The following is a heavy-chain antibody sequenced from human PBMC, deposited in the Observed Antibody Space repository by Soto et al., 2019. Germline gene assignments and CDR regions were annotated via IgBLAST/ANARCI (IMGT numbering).Heavy chain of an antibody. CDR1: GFTFDDHD. Sequence: EVLLLESGGGFVQPGGSLRLSCEASGFTFDDHDMNWVRQRPGGGLEWVAGISWKSDSEEYADSVKGRFSISRDNIQHSENLQMNSLMPEDTALDDGATDTCLYHDGMDVWGQGTRVTVSS. CDR3: ATDTCLYHDGMDV. D-gene: IGHD3-16*01. V-gene: IGHV3-9*01. J-gene: IGHJ6*02. CDR2: ISWKSDSE.